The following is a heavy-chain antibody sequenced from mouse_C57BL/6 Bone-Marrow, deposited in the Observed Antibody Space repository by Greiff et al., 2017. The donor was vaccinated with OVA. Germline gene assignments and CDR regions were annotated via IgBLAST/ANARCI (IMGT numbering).Heavy chain of an antibody. CDR2: IWGVGST. CDR3: GSNCNEFAY. Sequence: VKLMESGPGLVAPSQSLSITCTVSGFSLTSYGVDWVRQSPGKGLEWLGVIWGVGSTNYNSALKSRLSISKDNSKSQVILKMNRLQTDDTAMYYCGSNCNEFAYWGQGTLVTVSA. D-gene: IGHD2-1*01. J-gene: IGHJ3*01. V-gene: IGHV2-6*01. CDR1: GFSLTSYG.